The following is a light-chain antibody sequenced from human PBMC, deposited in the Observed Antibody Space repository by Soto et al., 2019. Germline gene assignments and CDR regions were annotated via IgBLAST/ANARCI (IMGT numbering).Light chain of an antibody. CDR3: QQRSSAIT. J-gene: IGKJ5*01. V-gene: IGKV3D-20*02. CDR2: GAS. Sequence: EIVLTQSPGTLSLSPGERATLSCRASQSVSNNYLAWYQQKPGQAPRLLIYGASNRATGIPVRFSGSASGTDFTLTISSLEPEDFAVYYCQQRSSAITFGQGTRLEIK. CDR1: QSVSNNY.